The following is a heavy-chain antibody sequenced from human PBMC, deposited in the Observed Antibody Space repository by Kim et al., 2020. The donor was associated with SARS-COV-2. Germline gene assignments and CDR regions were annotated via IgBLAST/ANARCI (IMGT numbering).Heavy chain of an antibody. CDR3: ARGLGWLQLYYYYGMDV. V-gene: IGHV4-39*01. J-gene: IGHJ6*02. D-gene: IGHD1-1*01. CDR1: GGSISSSSYY. CDR2: IYYSGST. Sequence: SETLSLTCTVSGGSISSSSYYLVWLRQPPVKGLEWIGSIYYSGSTYYNPSLKSRVTISVDTSKNQFSLKLSSVTAADTAVYYGARGLGWLQLYYYYGMDVWGQGTTVTVSS.